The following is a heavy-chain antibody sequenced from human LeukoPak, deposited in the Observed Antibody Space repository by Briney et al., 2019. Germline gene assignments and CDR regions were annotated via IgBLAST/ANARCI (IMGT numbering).Heavy chain of an antibody. V-gene: IGHV4-4*07. D-gene: IGHD6-19*01. CDR1: GGSIHSY. CDR2: ISGSGTI. J-gene: IGHJ4*02. CDR3: ARDLSGGWYNDY. Sequence: SETLSLTCTVSGGSIHSYWSWIRQPAGKGLEWIGRISGSGTITYNPALQSRLTISIDTSKNQFSLKLMSVTAADTAVYYCARDLSGGWYNDYWGQGTLVTVSS.